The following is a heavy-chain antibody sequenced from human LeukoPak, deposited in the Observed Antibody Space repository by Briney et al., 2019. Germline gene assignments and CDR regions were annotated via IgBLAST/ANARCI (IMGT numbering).Heavy chain of an antibody. V-gene: IGHV5-51*01. J-gene: IGHJ4*02. CDR2: IYPGDSDT. Sequence: GESLKISCKGTGYSFTSYWIGWVRQMPGKGLEWMGIIYPGDSDTRYSPSFQGQVTISAVQSISPAYLQWSSLKASDTAMYYCARHRRPSDYYDSSGYYIDYWGQGTLVTVSS. CDR1: GYSFTSYW. CDR3: ARHRRPSDYYDSSGYYIDY. D-gene: IGHD3-22*01.